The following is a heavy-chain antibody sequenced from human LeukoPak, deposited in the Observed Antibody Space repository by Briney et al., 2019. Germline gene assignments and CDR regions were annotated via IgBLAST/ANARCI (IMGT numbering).Heavy chain of an antibody. CDR1: GGTISSYY. V-gene: IGHV4-4*07. CDR2: IYTSGST. D-gene: IGHD4-11*01. Sequence: SETLSLTCTVSGGTISSYYWSWIRHPAGKGLEWIGSIYTSGSTNYNPSLKSRVTMSVDTSKSQFSLKLSSVTAADTAVYYFARDSNSNYFKRWGQGTLVTVSS. J-gene: IGHJ4*02. CDR3: ARDSNSNYFKR.